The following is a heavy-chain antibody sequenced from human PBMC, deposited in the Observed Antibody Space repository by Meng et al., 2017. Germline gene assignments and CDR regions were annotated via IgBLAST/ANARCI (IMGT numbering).Heavy chain of an antibody. J-gene: IGHJ4*02. Sequence: QLQQSGPGLGKPSQTLALICHISGDSVASNSAAWNWIRQSPSRGLEWLGRAYYRSKWYHDYAESVKSRISIDPDTSKNQFSLQLRSVTPEDSAVYYCARGSYSFDSWGQRTLVTAPQ. CDR1: GDSVASNSAA. CDR3: ARGSYSFDS. V-gene: IGHV6-1*01. CDR2: AYYRSKWYH. D-gene: IGHD1-26*01.